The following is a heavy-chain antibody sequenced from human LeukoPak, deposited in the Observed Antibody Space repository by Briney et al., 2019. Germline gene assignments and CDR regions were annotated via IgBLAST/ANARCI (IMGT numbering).Heavy chain of an antibody. Sequence: PGGSLRLSCAASGFTFSTYAMSWVRQAPGKELEWVSTINGSDANKYYADSVRGRFTISRDNSKNTLYLHMNSLRAEDTAVSYCAKERAGYTNPYYFDYWGQGTLVNVSS. V-gene: IGHV3-23*01. CDR1: GFTFSTYA. CDR3: AKERAGYTNPYYFDY. D-gene: IGHD3-16*02. J-gene: IGHJ4*02. CDR2: INGSDANK.